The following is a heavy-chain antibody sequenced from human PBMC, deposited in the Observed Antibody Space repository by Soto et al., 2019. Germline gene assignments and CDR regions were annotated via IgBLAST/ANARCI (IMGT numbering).Heavy chain of an antibody. J-gene: IGHJ6*02. CDR2: IYPGDSDT. V-gene: IGHV5-51*01. CDR1: GYTFTDYW. Sequence: GESLKISCKGSGYTFTDYWIGWVRQLPGKGLEWMGIIYPGDSDTRYSPSFQGQVTITADKSTSTAYLQWNSLKASDTAMYYCARPSGDGYNWYVYGMDVWGQGTTVTVSS. D-gene: IGHD1-1*01. CDR3: ARPSGDGYNWYVYGMDV.